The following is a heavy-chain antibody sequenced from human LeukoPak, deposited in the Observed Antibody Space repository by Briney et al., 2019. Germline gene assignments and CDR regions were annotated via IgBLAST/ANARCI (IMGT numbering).Heavy chain of an antibody. J-gene: IGHJ6*02. Sequence: ASVKVSCKASGYTFTSYGISWVRQAPGQGLEWMGWISAYNGNTNYAQKLQGRVTMTTDTSTSTAYMELRSLRSDDTAVYYCARARGLLLWFGSGEYGMDVWGQGTTVTVSS. D-gene: IGHD3-10*01. V-gene: IGHV1-18*01. CDR2: ISAYNGNT. CDR3: ARARGLLLWFGSGEYGMDV. CDR1: GYTFTSYG.